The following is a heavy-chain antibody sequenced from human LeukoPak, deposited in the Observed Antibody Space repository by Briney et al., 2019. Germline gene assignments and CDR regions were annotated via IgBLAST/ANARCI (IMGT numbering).Heavy chain of an antibody. CDR2: INPKNSGT. D-gene: IGHD4-17*01. J-gene: IGHJ4*02. Sequence: VKVXCKSSGYTFSNYYIHWGRQAPGQGLEWMGWINPKNSGTKYAQKFHGWITMTTDTSTSTAYMELTSLRSNDTAVYYCARVTVTTLFDHWGPGTLVTVSS. CDR1: GYTFSNYY. CDR3: ARVTVTTLFDH. V-gene: IGHV1-2*04.